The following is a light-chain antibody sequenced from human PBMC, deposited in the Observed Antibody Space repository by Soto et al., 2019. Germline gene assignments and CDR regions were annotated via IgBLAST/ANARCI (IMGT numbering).Light chain of an antibody. CDR3: QPYYSPPYT. CDR2: WAS. J-gene: IGKJ2*01. Sequence: DIVMTQSPDSLAVSLGERATINCKSSQSVLYNSKNKNYLAWHQQKPGQPPKVLIYWASTRESGVPDRFSGSGSGTDFTLTISSLQAEDVAVYYCQPYYSPPYTFGQGTKLEIK. V-gene: IGKV4-1*01. CDR1: QSVLYNSKNKNY.